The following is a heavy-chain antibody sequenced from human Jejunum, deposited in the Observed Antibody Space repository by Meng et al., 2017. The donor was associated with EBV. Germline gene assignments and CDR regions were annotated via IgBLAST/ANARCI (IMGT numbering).Heavy chain of an antibody. CDR3: SKGRHSTGYSEMDY. Sequence: EVQLLESXXGLVQPGGSRSLXXAASGFTFSSCAMNWVRRVPGKGLEWVSGIVTGGGTYCTDSVQGRFTMSRDDSKNTVFLQMNSLRVDDTALYYCSKGRHSTGYSEMDYWGQGTLGTVSS. V-gene: IGHV3-23*01. CDR2: IVTGGGT. J-gene: IGHJ4*02. CDR1: GFTFSSCA. D-gene: IGHD3-22*01.